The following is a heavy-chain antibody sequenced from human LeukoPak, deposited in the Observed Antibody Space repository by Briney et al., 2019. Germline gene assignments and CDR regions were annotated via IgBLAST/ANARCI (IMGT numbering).Heavy chain of an antibody. D-gene: IGHD3-22*01. Sequence: SETLSLTCTVSGXSISSSSYYWGWIRQPPGKGLEWIGSVYYSGSTYYNSSLQSRITISVDTSKNQFSLKLTSVTAADTAVYYCASDRSGLSFCFWGQGTLVTVSS. CDR3: ASDRSGLSFCF. J-gene: IGHJ1*01. V-gene: IGHV4-39*01. CDR1: GXSISSSSYY. CDR2: VYYSGST.